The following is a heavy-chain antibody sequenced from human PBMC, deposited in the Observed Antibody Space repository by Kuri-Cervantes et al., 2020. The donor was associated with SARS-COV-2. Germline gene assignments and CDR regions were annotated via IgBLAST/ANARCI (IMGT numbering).Heavy chain of an antibody. J-gene: IGHJ4*02. V-gene: IGHV1-69*06. CDR1: GGTFSSYT. CDR2: IIPIFGTA. D-gene: IGHD2-2*01. Sequence: SVKVSCKASGGTFSSYTISWVRQAPGQGLEWMGGIIPIFGTANYAQKFQGRVTITADKSTSTAYMELSSLRSEDTAVYYCARERGSDVVVPAAIRGYFDYWGQGTLVTSPQ. CDR3: ARERGSDVVVPAAIRGYFDY.